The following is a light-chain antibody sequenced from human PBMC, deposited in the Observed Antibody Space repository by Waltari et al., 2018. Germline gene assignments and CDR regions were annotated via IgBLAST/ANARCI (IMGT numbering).Light chain of an antibody. CDR2: RTS. CDR3: QQYNDWLT. CDR1: QSVSDD. J-gene: IGKJ4*01. V-gene: IGKV3-15*01. Sequence: EVVMTQSPATLPVSPGQRATLFCRASQSVSDDLACNQSTSGQPPRLLIYRTSSRATGVPARFSGSGSGTEFTLTISNLQSEDSAVYYCQQYNDWLTFGGGTKVE.